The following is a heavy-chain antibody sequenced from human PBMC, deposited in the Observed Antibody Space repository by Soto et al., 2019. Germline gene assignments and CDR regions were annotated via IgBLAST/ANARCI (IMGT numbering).Heavy chain of an antibody. Sequence: ASVKVSCKASGYTFTSYAIYWVRQAPGQRLEWMGWINAANGDTKFSQKYQGRVTITRDTSANTAYVELRSLRSDDTALYYCARDRGGNYDTDYYYGVDLWGQGTTVTVSS. CDR2: INAANGDT. V-gene: IGHV1-3*01. D-gene: IGHD1-26*01. CDR1: GYTFTSYA. J-gene: IGHJ6*02. CDR3: ARDRGGNYDTDYYYGVDL.